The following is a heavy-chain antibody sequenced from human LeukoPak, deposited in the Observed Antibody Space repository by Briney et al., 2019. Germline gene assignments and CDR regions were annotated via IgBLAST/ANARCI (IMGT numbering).Heavy chain of an antibody. J-gene: IGHJ4*02. V-gene: IGHV4-59*11. CDR2: ISYSGST. D-gene: IGHD6-19*01. CDR1: GGSISSHY. CDR3: ARRKGSGWVDYFDY. Sequence: PSETLSLTCTVSGGSISSHYWSWIRQPPGKGLEWIGYISYSGSTNYNPSLKSRVTISVDTSKNQFSLKLSSVTAADTALYYCARRKGSGWVDYFDYWGQGTLVTVSS.